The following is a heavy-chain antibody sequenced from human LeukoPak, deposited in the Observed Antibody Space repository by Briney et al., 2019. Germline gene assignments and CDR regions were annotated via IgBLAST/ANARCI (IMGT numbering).Heavy chain of an antibody. V-gene: IGHV3-30*02. J-gene: IGHJ4*02. CDR3: ARDWGTSSLYLVN. Sequence: GESLKISCAASGFTFSTNGMHWVRQAPGKGLECVAFIQNDGNNKKYADSVKGRFTISRDNSKNTLYLQMNSLRAEDTAVYYCARDWGTSSLYLVNWGQGTLVTVSS. CDR1: GFTFSTNG. CDR2: IQNDGNNK. D-gene: IGHD6-6*01.